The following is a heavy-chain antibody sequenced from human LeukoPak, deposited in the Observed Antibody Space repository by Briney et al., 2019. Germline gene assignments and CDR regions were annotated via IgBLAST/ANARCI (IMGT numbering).Heavy chain of an antibody. J-gene: IGHJ6*03. CDR2: MSYSGKM. D-gene: IGHD5-24*01. CDR1: GGSISSSDYY. Sequence: PSETLSLTCTVSGGSISSSDYYWGWIRQPPGKGLEWIGSMSYSGKMFYNPSLKSRVTISVDTSKNQFSLKLSSVTAADTAVYYCAREWLSYSYYMDVWGKGTTVTVSS. V-gene: IGHV4-39*07. CDR3: AREWLSYSYYMDV.